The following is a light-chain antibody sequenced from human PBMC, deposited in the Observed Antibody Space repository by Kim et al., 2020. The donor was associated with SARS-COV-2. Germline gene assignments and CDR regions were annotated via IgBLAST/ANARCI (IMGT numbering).Light chain of an antibody. Sequence: GKTVTLSCTRSGGSIASTYVQWYQQRPGSAPITVIYEDDRKPSGVPDRFSGSIDTSSNSASLTISGLEPEDEADYYCHSYDTTDQVFGGGTQLTVL. J-gene: IGLJ3*02. CDR3: HSYDTTDQV. CDR2: EDD. V-gene: IGLV6-57*03. CDR1: GGSIASTY.